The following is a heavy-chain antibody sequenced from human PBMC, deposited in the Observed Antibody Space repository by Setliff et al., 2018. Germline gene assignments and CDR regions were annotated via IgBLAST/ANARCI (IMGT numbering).Heavy chain of an antibody. V-gene: IGHV4-39*01. D-gene: IGHD3-10*01. CDR3: ARQGTAIRWFDP. CDR2: IYYSGST. Sequence: PSETLSLTCTVSVGSISSCSYYWVWIRQPPGKGLEWIGSIYYSGSTYYNPSLKSRVTISVDTSKNRFSLKLSSVTAADTAVYYCARQGTAIRWFDPWGQGTLVTVSS. CDR1: VGSISSCSYY. J-gene: IGHJ5*02.